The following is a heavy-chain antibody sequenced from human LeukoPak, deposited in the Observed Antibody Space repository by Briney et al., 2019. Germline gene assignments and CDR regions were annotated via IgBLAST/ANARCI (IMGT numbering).Heavy chain of an antibody. CDR1: GFTFSSYA. CDR2: ISYDGSNK. J-gene: IGHJ3*02. CDR3: ARDLKCGGDCGHFRAFDI. V-gene: IGHV3-30-3*01. Sequence: GGSLRLSCAASGFTFSSYAMHWVRQAPGKGLEWVAVISYDGSNKYYADSVKGRFTISRDNSKNTLYLQMNSLRAEDTAVYYCARDLKCGGDCGHFRAFDIWGQGTMVTVSS. D-gene: IGHD2-21*02.